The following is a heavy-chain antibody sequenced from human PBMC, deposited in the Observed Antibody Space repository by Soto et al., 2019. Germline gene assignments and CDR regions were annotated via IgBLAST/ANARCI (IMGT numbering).Heavy chain of an antibody. CDR1: GFTFSSYS. V-gene: IGHV3-21*01. J-gene: IGHJ6*02. CDR2: ISSSSSYI. Sequence: SGGSLRLSCAASGFTFSSYSMNWVRQAPGKGLEWVSSISSSSSYIYYADSLKSRFTISRDNAKNSLYLQMNSLRAEDTAVYYCARDGITGTFRYYYGMDVWGQGTTVTVSS. D-gene: IGHD1-20*01. CDR3: ARDGITGTFRYYYGMDV.